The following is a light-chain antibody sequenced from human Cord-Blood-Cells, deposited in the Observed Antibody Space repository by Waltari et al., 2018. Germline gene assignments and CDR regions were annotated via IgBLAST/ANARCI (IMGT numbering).Light chain of an antibody. J-gene: IGKJ2*01. V-gene: IGKV3-20*01. CDR2: GAS. Sequence: EMGLTQSPGPLSLSPGERATLPCRASQSVSSSYLAWYQQKPGQAPRLLIYGASSRATGIPDRFSGSGSGTDFTLTISRLEPEDFAVYYCQQYGSSPRVFGQGTKLEIK. CDR1: QSVSSSY. CDR3: QQYGSSPRV.